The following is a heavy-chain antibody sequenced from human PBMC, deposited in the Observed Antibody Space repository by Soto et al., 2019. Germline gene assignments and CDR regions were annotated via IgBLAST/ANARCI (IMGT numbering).Heavy chain of an antibody. Sequence: SGPTLVNPTQTLTLTCTFSGFSLTTSGVGVGWIRQPPGKAPEWLALIYWNDDKRYSPSLQSRLTITKDTSKNQVVLTLTNMDHVHTATYYCAHRLGSRGSFDYWGQGSLVTVSS. CDR1: GFSLTTSGVG. J-gene: IGHJ4*02. D-gene: IGHD6-25*01. V-gene: IGHV2-5*01. CDR2: IYWNDDK. CDR3: AHRLGSRGSFDY.